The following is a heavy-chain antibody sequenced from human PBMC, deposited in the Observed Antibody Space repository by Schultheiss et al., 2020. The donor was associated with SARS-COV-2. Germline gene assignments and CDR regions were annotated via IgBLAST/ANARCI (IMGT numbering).Heavy chain of an antibody. Sequence: SCAASGFTFSSYAMHWVRQAPGKGLEWVAVISYDGSNKYYADSVKGRFTISRDNSKNTLYLQMNSLRAEDTAVYYCAREGPVLLWFGELLSGHWFDPWGQGTLVTVSS. CDR1: GFTFSSYA. CDR3: AREGPVLLWFGELLSGHWFDP. V-gene: IGHV3-30*14. CDR2: ISYDGSNK. J-gene: IGHJ5*02. D-gene: IGHD3-10*01.